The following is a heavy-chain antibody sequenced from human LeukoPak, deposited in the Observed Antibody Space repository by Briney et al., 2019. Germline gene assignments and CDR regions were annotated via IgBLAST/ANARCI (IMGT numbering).Heavy chain of an antibody. CDR2: ISSNGGST. Sequence: GRSLRLSCAASGFTLSSYAMHWVRQAPGKGLEFVSAISSNGGSTYYAKSVKGRFTVSRDNSKNTLSLQMGSLRAEDMAVYYCARRNYYVSSGYFSGDAFDIWGQGTMVTVSS. CDR3: ARRNYYVSSGYFSGDAFDI. CDR1: GFTLSSYA. D-gene: IGHD3-22*01. V-gene: IGHV3-64*01. J-gene: IGHJ3*02.